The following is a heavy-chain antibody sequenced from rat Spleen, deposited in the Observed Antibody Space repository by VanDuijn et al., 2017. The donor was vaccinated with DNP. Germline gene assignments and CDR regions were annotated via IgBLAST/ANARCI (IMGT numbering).Heavy chain of an antibody. V-gene: IGHV5-22*01. CDR2: ISYDGGST. CDR3: TRHVLPLRVWDY. D-gene: IGHD1-4*01. CDR1: GFTFSDYY. Sequence: EVQLVESGGGVVQPGRSLQLSCAASGFTFSDYYMAWVRQVPTKGLEWVAYISYDGGSTYNGDSVKGRFTISRDNAKSTLYLQMNSLRSEDMATYYCTRHVLPLRVWDYWGQGVMVTVSS. J-gene: IGHJ2*01.